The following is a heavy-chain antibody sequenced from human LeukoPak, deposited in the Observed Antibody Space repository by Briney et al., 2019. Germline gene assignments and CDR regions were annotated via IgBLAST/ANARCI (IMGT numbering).Heavy chain of an antibody. CDR3: AKRDIVVVPAANIDY. CDR2: ISGSGGST. CDR1: GFTFSSYA. Sequence: GGSLRLSCAASGFTFSSYAMSWVRQAPGKGLEWVSAISGSGGSTYYADSVKGRFTITRDNSKNTLYLQMNSLRAEDTAVYYCAKRDIVVVPAANIDYWGQGTLVTVSS. D-gene: IGHD2-2*01. J-gene: IGHJ4*02. V-gene: IGHV3-23*01.